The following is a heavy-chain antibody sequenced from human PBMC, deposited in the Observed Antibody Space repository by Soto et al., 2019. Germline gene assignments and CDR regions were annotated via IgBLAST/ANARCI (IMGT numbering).Heavy chain of an antibody. CDR1: GGSFSGYY. CDR3: ARGPGYCSSTSCLYYYYYGMDV. V-gene: IGHV4-34*01. D-gene: IGHD2-2*01. Sequence: PSETLSLTCAVYGGSFSGYYWSWIRQPPGKGLEWIGEINHSGSTNYNPSLKSRVTISVDTSKNQFSLKLSSVTAADTAVYYCARGPGYCSSTSCLYYYYYGMDVWGQGTTVTVS. J-gene: IGHJ6*02. CDR2: INHSGST.